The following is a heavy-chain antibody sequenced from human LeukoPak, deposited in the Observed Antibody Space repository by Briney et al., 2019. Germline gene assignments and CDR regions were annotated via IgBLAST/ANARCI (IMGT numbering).Heavy chain of an antibody. V-gene: IGHV1-18*01. CDR3: ARDRGGYCTNGVCSPPQTYFDY. Sequence: ASVKVSCKTSGVTFSNNSITWVRQAPGQGLEWMGWISAYNGNTNYAQKLQGRVTMTTDTSTSTAYMELRSLRSDDTAVYYCARDRGGYCTNGVCSPPQTYFDYWGQGTLVTVSS. D-gene: IGHD2-8*01. J-gene: IGHJ4*02. CDR1: GVTFSNNS. CDR2: ISAYNGNT.